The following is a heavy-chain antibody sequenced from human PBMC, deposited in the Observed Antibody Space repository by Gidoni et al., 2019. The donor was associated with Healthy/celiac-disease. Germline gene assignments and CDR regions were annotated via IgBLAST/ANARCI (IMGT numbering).Heavy chain of an antibody. D-gene: IGHD3-22*01. CDR2: INWNGGRT. CDR1: GFTFADFG. Sequence: EVQLVESGGGVVRPGGSLILSCAASGFTFADFGMCWGRQAPGKGLEWVSGINWNGGRTAYADSVKGRFTISRDNAKNSLYLQMNSLRAEDTALYYCARAVLDNYDSSGYYYYYGMDVWGQGTTVTVSS. J-gene: IGHJ6*02. CDR3: ARAVLDNYDSSGYYYYYGMDV. V-gene: IGHV3-20*04.